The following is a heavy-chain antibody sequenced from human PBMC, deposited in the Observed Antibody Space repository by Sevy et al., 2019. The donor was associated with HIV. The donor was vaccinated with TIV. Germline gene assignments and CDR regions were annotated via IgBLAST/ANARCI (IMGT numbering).Heavy chain of an antibody. J-gene: IGHJ6*02. V-gene: IGHV3-21*01. CDR3: ARETSSYGEGIYYGMDV. Sequence: GGSLRLSCAASGFTFSDYNMNWVHQAPGKGLEWVSSISSISNYIYYADSVNGRFTISRDNAKHSLYLQMNSLRAEDTAVYYCARETSSYGEGIYYGMDVWGQGTTVTVSS. CDR2: ISSISNYI. D-gene: IGHD3-10*01. CDR1: GFTFSDYN.